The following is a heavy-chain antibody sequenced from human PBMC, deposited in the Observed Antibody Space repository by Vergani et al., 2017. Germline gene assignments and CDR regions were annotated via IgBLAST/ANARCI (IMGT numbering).Heavy chain of an antibody. V-gene: IGHV3-7*01. D-gene: IGHD1-1*01. CDR2: IKQDGSEK. J-gene: IGHJ1*01. CDR1: GFTLSSYW. Sequence: EVQLVESGGGLVQPGGSLRLSCAASGFTLSSYWMSWVRQAPGKGLEWVANIKQDGSEKNYVDSVKGRFTVSRDNAKNSLYLQMNSLRTEDTAVYYCATKSCGTPGCQIGYFREWGQGTLVTVSS. CDR3: ATKSCGTPGCQIGYFRE.